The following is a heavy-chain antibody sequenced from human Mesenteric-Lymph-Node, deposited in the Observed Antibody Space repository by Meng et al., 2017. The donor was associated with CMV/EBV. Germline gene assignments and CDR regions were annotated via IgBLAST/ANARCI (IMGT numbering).Heavy chain of an antibody. J-gene: IGHJ6*02. V-gene: IGHV3-72*01. D-gene: IGHD3-10*01. CDR2: AANKANSYTT. CDR1: GFIFSDHY. CDR3: ARNPGGHYYYGMDV. Sequence: GESLKISCAGSGFIFSDHYIDWVRQAPGKGLEWVGRAANKANSYTTEYAASVKGGFTFSRDDSENSVYLQMNSLKSEDTAVYYCARNPGGHYYYGMDVWGQGTTVTVSS.